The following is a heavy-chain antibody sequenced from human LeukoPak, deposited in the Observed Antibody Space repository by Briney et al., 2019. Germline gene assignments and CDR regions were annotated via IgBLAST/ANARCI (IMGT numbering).Heavy chain of an antibody. CDR3: ARDLGYNWNYWFDP. J-gene: IGHJ5*02. CDR2: IIPILGIA. CDR1: GGTFSSYA. D-gene: IGHD1-7*01. Sequence: SVKVSCKASGGTFSSYAISWVRQAPGQGLEWMGRIIPILGIANYAQKFQGRVTITADKSTSTAYMELSSLRSEDTAVYYCARDLGYNWNYWFDPCGQGTLVTVSS. V-gene: IGHV1-69*04.